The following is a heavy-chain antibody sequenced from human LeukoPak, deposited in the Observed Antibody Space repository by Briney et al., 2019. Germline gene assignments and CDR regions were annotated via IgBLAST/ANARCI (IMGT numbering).Heavy chain of an antibody. Sequence: GASVKVSCNASGYTFTSYGISWGRRAPGQGLEWLGWISAYNGNTNYAQKLQGRVTMTTDTSTSTAYMELRSLRSDDTAVYYCARDLGGNGDCYYWGQGTLVTVSS. CDR2: ISAYNGNT. D-gene: IGHD4-17*01. CDR3: ARDLGGNGDCYY. CDR1: GYTFTSYG. J-gene: IGHJ4*02. V-gene: IGHV1-18*01.